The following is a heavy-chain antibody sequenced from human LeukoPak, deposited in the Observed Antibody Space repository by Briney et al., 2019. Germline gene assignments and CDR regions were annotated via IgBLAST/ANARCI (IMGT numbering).Heavy chain of an antibody. J-gene: IGHJ2*01. D-gene: IGHD6-13*01. CDR1: GGSISSYY. Sequence: SETLSLTCTVSGGSISSYYWSWIRQPAGKGLEWIGRIYTSGSTNYNPSLKSRVTMSVDSSKNQFSLKHIPVTAADTAVYYCARSGYSSSWYWYFDLWGRGTLVTVSS. V-gene: IGHV4-4*07. CDR3: ARSGYSSSWYWYFDL. CDR2: IYTSGST.